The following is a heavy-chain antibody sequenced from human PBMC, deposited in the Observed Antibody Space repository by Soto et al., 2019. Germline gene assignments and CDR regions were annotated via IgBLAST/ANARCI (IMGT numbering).Heavy chain of an antibody. CDR3: AREGVAPYYYYGMDV. CDR1: GYTFTRSG. J-gene: IGHJ6*02. D-gene: IGHD5-12*01. CDR2: ISTYNGDT. V-gene: IGHV1-18*01. Sequence: ASVKVSCKASGYTFTRSGISWVRQAPGQGLEWMGWISTYNGDTNYAQTFQGRVTMTTDTSTSTVHMEVRSLRSDDTAVYYCAREGVAPYYYYGMDVWGQGTQVTAP.